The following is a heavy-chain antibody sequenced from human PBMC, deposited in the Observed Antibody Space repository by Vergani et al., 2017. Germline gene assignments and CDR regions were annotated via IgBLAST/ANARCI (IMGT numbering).Heavy chain of an antibody. CDR3: AREFWPGYSYGSYYYGMDV. D-gene: IGHD5-18*01. CDR1: GGTFSSYA. CDR2: IIPIFGTA. V-gene: IGHV1-69*18. J-gene: IGHJ6*02. Sequence: QVQLVQSGAEVKKPGSSVKVSCKASGGTFSSYAISWVRQAPGQGLEWMGRIIPIFGTANYAQKFQGRVTITADESTSTAYMELSGLRSEDTAVYYCAREFWPGYSYGSYYYGMDVWGQGTTVTVSS.